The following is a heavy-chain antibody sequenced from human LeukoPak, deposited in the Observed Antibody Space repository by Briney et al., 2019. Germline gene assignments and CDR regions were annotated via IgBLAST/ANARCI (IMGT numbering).Heavy chain of an antibody. CDR3: ARDWRGITGTSYYGMDV. V-gene: IGHV1-2*02. CDR1: GYTFSGYY. D-gene: IGHD1-7*01. J-gene: IGHJ6*02. CDR2: INPNSGGT. Sequence: GASVKVSCKASGYTFSGYYIHWVRQAPGQGLEWMGWINPNSGGTNYAQKFQGRVTMTKKTSIITAYMELSSLRSEDTAVYYCARDWRGITGTSYYGMDVWGQGTTVTVSS.